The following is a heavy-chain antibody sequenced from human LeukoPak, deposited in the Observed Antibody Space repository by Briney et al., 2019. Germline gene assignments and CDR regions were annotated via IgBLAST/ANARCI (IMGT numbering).Heavy chain of an antibody. CDR2: IYYSGST. CDR1: GGSISSYY. V-gene: IGHV4-59*07. CDR3: ARSSYSSSPFDFDY. J-gene: IGHJ4*02. D-gene: IGHD6-6*01. Sequence: SDTLSLPCTVSGGSISSYYWSWIRQPPGKGLEWIGYIYYSGSTNYNPSLKSRVTISVDTSKNQFSLKLSSVTAADTAVYYCARSSYSSSPFDFDYWGQGTLVTVSS.